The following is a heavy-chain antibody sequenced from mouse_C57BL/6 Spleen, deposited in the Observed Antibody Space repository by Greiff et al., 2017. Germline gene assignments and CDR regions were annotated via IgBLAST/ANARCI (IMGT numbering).Heavy chain of an antibody. Sequence: EVQLQQSGPELVKPGASVKISCKASGYTFTDYYMNWVKQSHGKSLEWIGDINPNNGGTSYNQKFKGKATLTVDKSSSTAYMELRSLTSEDSAVYYCARKGDGYPFAYWGQGTLVTVSA. CDR3: ARKGDGYPFAY. CDR1: GYTFTDYY. CDR2: INPNNGGT. J-gene: IGHJ3*01. V-gene: IGHV1-26*01. D-gene: IGHD2-3*01.